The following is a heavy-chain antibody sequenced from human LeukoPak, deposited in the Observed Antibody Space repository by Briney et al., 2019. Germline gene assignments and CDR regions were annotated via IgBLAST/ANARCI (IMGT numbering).Heavy chain of an antibody. CDR3: ARDGRGYCSSTSCYTPDY. J-gene: IGHJ4*02. V-gene: IGHV1-2*02. CDR1: GYTFTGYY. Sequence: GASVKVSCKASGYTFTGYYMHWVRQAPGQGLEWMGWINPNSGGTIYAQKFQGRVTMTRDTSISTAYMELSRLRSDDTAVYYCARDGRGYCSSTSCYTPDYWGQGTLVTVSS. D-gene: IGHD2-2*02. CDR2: INPNSGGT.